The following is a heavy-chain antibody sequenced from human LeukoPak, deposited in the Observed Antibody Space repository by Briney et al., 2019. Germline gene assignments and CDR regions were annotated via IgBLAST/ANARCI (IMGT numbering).Heavy chain of an antibody. D-gene: IGHD2-2*01. CDR2: ISGSGSDI. J-gene: IGHJ3*02. CDR1: GFGFSDSY. CDR3: ARDGCASCYHWDAFDI. V-gene: IGHV3-11*01. Sequence: GGSLRLSCVVSGFGFSDSYMTWIRQTPGKGLEWLAYISGSGSDIYYADSVKGRFTISRDNAKNSLYLQMNSLRAEDTAVYYCARDGCASCYHWDAFDIWGQGTMVTVSS.